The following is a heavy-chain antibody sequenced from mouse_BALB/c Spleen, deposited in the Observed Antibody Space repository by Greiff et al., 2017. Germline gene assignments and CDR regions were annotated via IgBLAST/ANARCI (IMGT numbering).Heavy chain of an antibody. CDR3: APAYYGNYYAMDY. J-gene: IGHJ4*01. CDR2: IDPSDSYT. CDR1: GYTFTSYW. Sequence: VQLQQPGAELVKPGASVKLSCKASGYTFTSYWMHWVKQRPGQGLEWIGEIDPSDSYTNYNQKFKGKATLTVDKSSSTAYMQLSRLTSEDSAVYYCAPAYYGNYYAMDYWGQGTSVTVSS. D-gene: IGHD2-10*01. V-gene: IGHV1-69*02.